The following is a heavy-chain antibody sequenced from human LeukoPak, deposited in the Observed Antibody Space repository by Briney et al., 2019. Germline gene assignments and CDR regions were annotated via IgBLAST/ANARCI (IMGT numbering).Heavy chain of an antibody. V-gene: IGHV1-2*06. CDR3: AREGDPYYDFWSGYYLPGWFDP. CDR1: GYTFTGYY. J-gene: IGHJ5*02. D-gene: IGHD3-3*01. CDR2: INPNSGGT. Sequence: ASVKVSCKASGYTFTGYYMHWVRQAPGQGLEWVGRINPNSGGTNYARKFQGRVTMTRDTSISTAYMELSRLRSDDTAVYYCAREGDPYYDFWSGYYLPGWFDPWGQGTLVTVSS.